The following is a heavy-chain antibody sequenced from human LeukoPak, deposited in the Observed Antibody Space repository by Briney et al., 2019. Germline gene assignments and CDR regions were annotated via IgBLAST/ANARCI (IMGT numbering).Heavy chain of an antibody. CDR3: ARGRICGRSCYLDS. J-gene: IGHJ4*02. CDR2: LYTSGST. CDR1: GDSISTYY. V-gene: IGHV4-4*07. Sequence: SETLSLTCTVSGDSISTYYWNWIRQPAGKGLEWIGRLYTSGSTVYNPSLKSRVTISVDNSKNQISLKLTSVTAADTAVYYCARGRICGRSCYLDSWGQGSLVAVSS. D-gene: IGHD2-15*01.